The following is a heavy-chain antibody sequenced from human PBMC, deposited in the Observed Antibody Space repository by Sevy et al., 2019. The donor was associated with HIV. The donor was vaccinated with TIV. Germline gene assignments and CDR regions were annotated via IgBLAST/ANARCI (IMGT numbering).Heavy chain of an antibody. V-gene: IGHV3-23*01. J-gene: IGHJ6*02. CDR3: AKRRVQSGLSGGGANYGWDV. D-gene: IGHD2-8*02. Sequence: GGSLRLSCAASGFSFSNYAMSRVRQAPWKGLEWVSTLIGGGSRTYYADSVTGRFTISRDNSRNTLYLQMNSLRAEDTAVYYCAKRRVQSGLSGGGANYGWDVCGQGTTVTVSS. CDR1: GFSFSNYA. CDR2: LIGGGSRT.